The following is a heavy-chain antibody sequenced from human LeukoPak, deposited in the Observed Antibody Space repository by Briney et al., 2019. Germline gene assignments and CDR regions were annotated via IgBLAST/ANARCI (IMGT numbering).Heavy chain of an antibody. CDR2: MNPDSGNT. Sequence: ASVKVSCKASGYTFSSYDINWVRQATGQGLEWMGWMNPDSGNTGYAQKFQGRVTMTRNTSISTAYMELSSLRSEDTAVYYCARRNYGSPRWFGPWGQGTLVTVSS. CDR3: ARRNYGSPRWFGP. J-gene: IGHJ5*02. V-gene: IGHV1-8*01. CDR1: GYTFSSYD. D-gene: IGHD3-10*01.